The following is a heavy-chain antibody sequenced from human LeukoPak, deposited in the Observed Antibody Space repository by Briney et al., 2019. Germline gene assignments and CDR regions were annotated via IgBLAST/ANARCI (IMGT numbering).Heavy chain of an antibody. V-gene: IGHV4-39*07. J-gene: IGHJ3*02. CDR1: GGSISSSSYY. CDR3: ARAYPYCSSTSCLYHDAFDI. D-gene: IGHD2-2*01. CDR2: IYYSGST. Sequence: SETLSLTCTVSGGSISSSSYYWGWIRQPPGKGLEWIGSIYYSGSTYYNPSLKSRVTISVDTSKNQFSLKLSSVTAADTAVYYCARAYPYCSSTSCLYHDAFDIWGQGTMVTVSS.